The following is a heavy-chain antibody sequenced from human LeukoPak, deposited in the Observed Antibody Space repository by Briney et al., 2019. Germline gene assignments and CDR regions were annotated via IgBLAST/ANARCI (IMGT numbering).Heavy chain of an antibody. J-gene: IGHJ3*02. D-gene: IGHD6-13*01. Sequence: PSETLSLTCTVSGGSISSYYWSWVRQPPGKGLEWVAYFYYSGSNNFNPSLKSRVTISGDPSKNQFSLKLRSVTAADTAIYYCARVSPAVGAFDIWGRGTLVTVS. CDR1: GGSISSYY. V-gene: IGHV4-59*01. CDR3: ARVSPAVGAFDI. CDR2: FYYSGSN.